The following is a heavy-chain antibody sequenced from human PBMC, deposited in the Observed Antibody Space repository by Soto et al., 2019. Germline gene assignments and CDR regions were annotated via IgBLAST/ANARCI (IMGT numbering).Heavy chain of an antibody. Sequence: EVQLLESGGGLVQPGGSLRLSCAASGFTFSSYAMSWVRQAPGKGLEWVSSTSGSGGSTYYADSVKGPFTISRDNSKNTLWLQMSSLRAEDTALYYCAKDQRGYSSTARIDYWGQGTLVTVSS. J-gene: IGHJ4*02. CDR1: GFTFSSYA. CDR2: TSGSGGST. V-gene: IGHV3-23*01. CDR3: AKDQRGYSSTARIDY. D-gene: IGHD6-13*01.